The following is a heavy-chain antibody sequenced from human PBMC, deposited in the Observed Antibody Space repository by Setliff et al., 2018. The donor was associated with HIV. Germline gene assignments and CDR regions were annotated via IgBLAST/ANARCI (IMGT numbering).Heavy chain of an antibody. Sequence: GASVKVSCKASGYPFTDYYLHWVRQAPGQGLEWMGWINPKSTDTKFAQQFQGRVTMTRDTSISTAYMELSRLRSDDTAVYYCARDYYDSSGYIFFPGLPDYWGQGTLVTVSS. V-gene: IGHV1-2*02. J-gene: IGHJ4*02. CDR3: ARDYYDSSGYIFFPGLPDY. CDR1: GYPFTDYY. CDR2: INPKSTDT. D-gene: IGHD3-22*01.